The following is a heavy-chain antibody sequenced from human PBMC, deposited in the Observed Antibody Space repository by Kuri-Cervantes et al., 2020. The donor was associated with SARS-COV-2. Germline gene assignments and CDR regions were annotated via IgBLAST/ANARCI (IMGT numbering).Heavy chain of an antibody. Sequence: SETLSLTCTVSGGSISSGDYYWSWIRQPPGKGLEWIGYIYYSGSTYYNPSLKSRVTISVDTSKNQFSLKLSSVTAADTAVYYCARAPFEGDAFDIWGQGTMVTVSS. CDR3: ARAPFEGDAFDI. V-gene: IGHV4-30-4*08. J-gene: IGHJ3*02. CDR2: IYYSGST. CDR1: GGSISSGDYY. D-gene: IGHD3-9*01.